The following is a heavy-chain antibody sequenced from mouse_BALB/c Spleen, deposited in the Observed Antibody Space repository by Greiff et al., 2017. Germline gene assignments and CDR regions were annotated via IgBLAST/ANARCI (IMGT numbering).Heavy chain of an antibody. J-gene: IGHJ1*01. D-gene: IGHD6-5*01. CDR3: VRGGPNSSGYFDV. CDR2: IWTGGGT. CDR1: GFSLTSYD. V-gene: IGHV2-9-2*01. Sequence: VQLQESGPGLVAPSQSLSITCTVSGFSLTSYDISWIRQPPGTGLEWLGVIWTGGGTNYNSAFMSRLSISKDNSKSQVFLKMNSLQTDDTAIYYCVRGGPNSSGYFDVWGAGTTVTVSS.